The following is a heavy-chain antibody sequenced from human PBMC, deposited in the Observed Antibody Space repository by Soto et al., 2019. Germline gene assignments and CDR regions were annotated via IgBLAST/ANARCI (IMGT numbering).Heavy chain of an antibody. D-gene: IGHD3-10*01. CDR2: IYYSGST. CDR3: ARQRPSAVTQAYFDV. Sequence: SETLSLTCAVTGYCISRRIYDWGWSLQPPGKGLEWIGSIYYSGSTYNNPFLRSRVSMSIDTSKDQFSLKLESVTAADTALYFCARQRPSAVTQAYFDVWGPGSPATV. J-gene: IGHJ4*02. V-gene: IGHV4-39*01. CDR1: GYCISRRIYD.